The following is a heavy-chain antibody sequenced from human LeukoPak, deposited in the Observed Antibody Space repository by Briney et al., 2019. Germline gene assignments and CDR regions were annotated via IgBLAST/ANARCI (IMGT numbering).Heavy chain of an antibody. CDR2: IYPGDSDT. CDR1: GYSFTSYW. J-gene: IGHJ4*02. Sequence: GESLKISCKYSGYSFTSYWIGWVRQMPGKGLEWMGIIYPGDSDTRYSPSFQGQVTISADKSISTAYLQWSSLKASDTAMYYCARQLAYYDSSGYYFDYWGQGTLVTVSS. D-gene: IGHD3-22*01. CDR3: ARQLAYYDSSGYYFDY. V-gene: IGHV5-51*01.